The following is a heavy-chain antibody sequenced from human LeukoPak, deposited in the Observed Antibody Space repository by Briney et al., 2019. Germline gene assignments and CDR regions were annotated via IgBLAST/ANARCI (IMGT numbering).Heavy chain of an antibody. CDR2: ISAYNGNT. CDR3: ARDRPSYYDSSGYNY. J-gene: IGHJ4*02. V-gene: IGHV1-18*01. Sequence: ASVKVSCKASGYTFTSYGTSWVRQAPGQGLEWMGWISAYNGNTNYAQKLQGRVTMTTDTSTSTAYMELRSLRSDDTAVYYCARDRPSYYDSSGYNYWGQGTLVTVSS. D-gene: IGHD3-22*01. CDR1: GYTFTSYG.